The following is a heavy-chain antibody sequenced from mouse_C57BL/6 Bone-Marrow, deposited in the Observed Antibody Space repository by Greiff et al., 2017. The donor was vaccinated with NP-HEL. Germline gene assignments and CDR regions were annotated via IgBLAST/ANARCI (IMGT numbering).Heavy chain of an antibody. CDR3: ARAGNPWFAY. V-gene: IGHV5-6*01. CDR2: ISSGGSYT. CDR1: GFTFSSYG. Sequence: EVQRVESGGDLVKPGGSLKLSCAASGFTFSSYGMSWVRQTPDKRLEWVATISSGGSYTYYPDSVKGRSTFSSYSAKNTRYLQMSSLKSEDTDMDCWARAGNPWFAYWGQGTLVTVSA. J-gene: IGHJ3*01.